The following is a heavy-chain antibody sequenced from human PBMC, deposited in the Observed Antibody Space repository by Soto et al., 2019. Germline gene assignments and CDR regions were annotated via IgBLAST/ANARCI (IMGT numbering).Heavy chain of an antibody. CDR1: GFTFSSYA. Sequence: EVQLLESGGGLVQPGGSLRLSCAASGFTFSSYAMTWVRQAPGKGLEWVSVISGSGSITYFADSVKGRFTISRDNSKNKLYLQMDNLRAEDTAVYYCAKNRGDDSSGYYYSVDYWGQGTLVTVSS. CDR2: ISGSGSIT. J-gene: IGHJ4*02. V-gene: IGHV3-23*01. CDR3: AKNRGDDSSGYYYSVDY. D-gene: IGHD3-22*01.